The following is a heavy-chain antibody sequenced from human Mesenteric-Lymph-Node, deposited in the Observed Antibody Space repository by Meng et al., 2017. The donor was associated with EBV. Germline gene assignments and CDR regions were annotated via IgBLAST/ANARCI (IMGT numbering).Heavy chain of an antibody. CDR1: GGSFTGYY. J-gene: IGHJ5*02. V-gene: IGHV4-34*01. CDR2: INHRRST. Sequence: QVPLQQWGAGLLNPSETLPLTCAVYGGSFTGYYWSWIRQPPGKGLEWIGDINHRRSTNYNPSLKSRLTLSVDTSQNQFSLKLSSVTAADTAVYYCARGKTVGRSPWFDPWGQGTLVTVSS. CDR3: ARGKTVGRSPWFDP. D-gene: IGHD4-11*01.